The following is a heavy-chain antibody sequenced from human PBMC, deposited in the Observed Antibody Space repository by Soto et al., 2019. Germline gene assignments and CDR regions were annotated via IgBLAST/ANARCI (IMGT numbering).Heavy chain of an antibody. CDR3: ARALRFLEWLRGYWYFDL. V-gene: IGHV5-51*01. J-gene: IGHJ2*01. CDR2: IYPGDSDT. D-gene: IGHD3-3*01. Sequence: GESLKISCKGSGYSFTSYWIGWVRQMPGKGLEWMGIIYPGDSDTRYSPSFQGQVTISADKSISTAYLQWSSLKASDTAMYYCARALRFLEWLRGYWYFDLWGRGTLVTVSS. CDR1: GYSFTSYW.